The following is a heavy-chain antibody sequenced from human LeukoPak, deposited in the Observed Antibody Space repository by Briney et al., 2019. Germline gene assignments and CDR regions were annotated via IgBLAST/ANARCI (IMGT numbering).Heavy chain of an antibody. Sequence: GGSLRLSCAASRFTFSSYAMSWVRQAAGKGLEWVSAISGSGGSTYYADSLKGRFIISRDNSKNTLYLQMNSLRAEDTAVYYCAKAPGPGYLYYYMDVWGKGTTVTVSS. J-gene: IGHJ6*03. CDR1: RFTFSSYA. CDR2: ISGSGGST. V-gene: IGHV3-23*01. CDR3: AKAPGPGYLYYYMDV. D-gene: IGHD5-12*01.